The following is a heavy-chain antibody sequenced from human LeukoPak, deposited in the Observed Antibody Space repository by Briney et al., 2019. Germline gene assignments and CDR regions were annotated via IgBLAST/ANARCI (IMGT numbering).Heavy chain of an antibody. CDR3: ARVEIDASGYVIDY. CDR2: IYYSGST. Sequence: SETLSLTCTVSGGSISSDYWSWIRQPPGKGLEWIGYIYYSGSTNYNPSLKSRVTVSVDRSKNQFSLKLSSVTAADTAVYYCARVEIDASGYVIDYWGQGTLVTVSS. J-gene: IGHJ4*02. CDR1: GGSISSDY. V-gene: IGHV4-59*12. D-gene: IGHD6-25*01.